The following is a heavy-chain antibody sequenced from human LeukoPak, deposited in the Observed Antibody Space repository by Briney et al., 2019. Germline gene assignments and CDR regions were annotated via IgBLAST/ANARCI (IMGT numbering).Heavy chain of an antibody. V-gene: IGHV4-34*01. Sequence: SETLSLTCTVSGGSISSYYWSWIRQPPGKGLEWIGEINHSGSTNYNPSLKSRVTISVDTSKNQFSLKLSSVTAADTAVYYCARAEMATIVYWGQGTLVTVSS. CDR2: INHSGST. CDR3: ARAEMATIVY. CDR1: GGSISSYY. D-gene: IGHD5-24*01. J-gene: IGHJ4*02.